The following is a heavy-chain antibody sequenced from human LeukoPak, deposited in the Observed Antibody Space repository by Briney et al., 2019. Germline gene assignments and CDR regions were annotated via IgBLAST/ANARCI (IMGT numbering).Heavy chain of an antibody. CDR1: GFTCSSYG. J-gene: IGHJ4*02. CDR2: ISYDGSNK. V-gene: IGHV3-30*18. Sequence: AGGSLSLSCAASGFTCSSYGMHWVGQAPGKGREGGAVISYDGSNKYYADSVKGRFTISRDNSKNTLYLQMNSLRAEDTAVYYCAKVYCSGGSCYSRLGGYYFDYWGQGTLVTVSS. CDR3: AKVYCSGGSCYSRLGGYYFDY. D-gene: IGHD2-15*01.